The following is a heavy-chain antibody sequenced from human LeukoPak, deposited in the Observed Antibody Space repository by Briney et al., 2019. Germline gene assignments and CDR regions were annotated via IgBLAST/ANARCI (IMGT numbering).Heavy chain of an antibody. V-gene: IGHV3-33*01. D-gene: IGHD3-10*01. CDR1: GFTFSSYG. J-gene: IGHJ4*02. Sequence: GRSLRLSCAAYGFTFSSYGMHWVRQAPGKGLEWVAVIWYDGSNKYYADSVKGRFTISRDNSKNTLYLQMNSLRAEDTAVYYCARGYGSGSPDFDYWGQGTLVTVSS. CDR2: IWYDGSNK. CDR3: ARGYGSGSPDFDY.